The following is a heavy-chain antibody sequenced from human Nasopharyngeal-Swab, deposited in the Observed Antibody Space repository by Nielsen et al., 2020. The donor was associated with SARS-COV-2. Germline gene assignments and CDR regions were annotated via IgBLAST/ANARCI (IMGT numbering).Heavy chain of an antibody. CDR3: AREREITMVRGEFDP. V-gene: IGHV3-23*01. CDR1: GFTFSSYA. J-gene: IGHJ5*02. CDR2: ITGNGGST. D-gene: IGHD3-10*01. Sequence: GESLKISCAASGFTFSSYAMSWVRQAPGKGLEWVSAITGNGGSTYYADSVKGRFTISRDNSKNTLYLQMNSLRAEDTAVYYCAREREITMVRGEFDPWGQGTLVTVSS.